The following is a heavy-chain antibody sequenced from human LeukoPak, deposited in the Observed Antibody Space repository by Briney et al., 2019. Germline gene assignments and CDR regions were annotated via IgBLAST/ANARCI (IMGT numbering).Heavy chain of an antibody. J-gene: IGHJ4*02. CDR2: INPGGSSI. Sequence: GGSLRLSCAASGFTFSSDWMHWVRQVPGKGLVWVARINPGGSSITYADSVKGRFTISRDNAKNTLYLQMDSLRAEDTGVYYCARSNQADDYWGQGTLVTVPS. V-gene: IGHV3-74*01. CDR3: ARSNQADDY. D-gene: IGHD1-14*01. CDR1: GFTFSSDW.